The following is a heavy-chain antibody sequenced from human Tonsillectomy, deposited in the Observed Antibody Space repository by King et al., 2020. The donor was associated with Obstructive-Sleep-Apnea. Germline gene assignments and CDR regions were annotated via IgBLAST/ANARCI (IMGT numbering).Heavy chain of an antibody. Sequence: EVQLVESGGGLVQPGGSLRLSCAASGFTFSSYSMNWVRQAPGKGLEWVSYISSSSSTIYYADSVKGRFTISRDNAKNSLYLQMNSLRAVDTAVYYCARGRGGIRYFDVDDYWGQGTLVTVSS. CDR1: GFTFSSYS. CDR3: ARGRGGIRYFDVDDY. CDR2: ISSSSSTI. D-gene: IGHD3-9*01. J-gene: IGHJ4*02. V-gene: IGHV3-48*04.